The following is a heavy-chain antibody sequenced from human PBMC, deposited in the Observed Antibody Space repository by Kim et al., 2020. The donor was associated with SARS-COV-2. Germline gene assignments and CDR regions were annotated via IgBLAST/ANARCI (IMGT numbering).Heavy chain of an antibody. CDR3: AKDGIVATNRGWSYYYYGMDV. D-gene: IGHD5-12*01. V-gene: IGHV1-3*01. CDR1: GYTFTSYA. Sequence: ASVKVSCKASGYTFTSYAMHWVRQAPGQRLEWMGWINAGNGNTKYSQKFQGRVTITRDTSASTAYMELSSLRSEDTAVYYCAKDGIVATNRGWSYYYYGMDVWGQGTTVTVSS. CDR2: INAGNGNT. J-gene: IGHJ6*02.